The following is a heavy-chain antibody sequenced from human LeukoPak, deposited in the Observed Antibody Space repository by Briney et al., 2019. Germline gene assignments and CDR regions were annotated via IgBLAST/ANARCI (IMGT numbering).Heavy chain of an antibody. CDR2: ISYDGSNK. CDR3: AKEPRRGGYNYLDY. J-gene: IGHJ4*02. V-gene: IGHV3-30*18. CDR1: GFTFSSYG. Sequence: GGSLRLSCAASGFTFSSYGMHWVRQAPGKGLEWVAVISYDGSNKYYADSVKGRFTISRDNSKNTLYLQMNSLRAEDTAVYYCAKEPRRGGYNYLDYWGQGTLVTVSS. D-gene: IGHD5-24*01.